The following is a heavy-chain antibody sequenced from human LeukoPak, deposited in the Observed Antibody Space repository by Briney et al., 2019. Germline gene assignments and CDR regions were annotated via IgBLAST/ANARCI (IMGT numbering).Heavy chain of an antibody. CDR2: IHYSGST. J-gene: IGHJ4*02. CDR3: TRLLHDSRGYYYFDY. CDR1: GGSISSNNYY. V-gene: IGHV4-39*01. D-gene: IGHD3-22*01. Sequence: PSETLPLTCTVSGGSISSNNYYWGWIRQPPGKGLEWIGSIHYSGSTYHNPSLKSRVTMSVDTSKNQFSLKLDSVTAADTAVYYCTRLLHDSRGYYYFDYWGQGTLATVSS.